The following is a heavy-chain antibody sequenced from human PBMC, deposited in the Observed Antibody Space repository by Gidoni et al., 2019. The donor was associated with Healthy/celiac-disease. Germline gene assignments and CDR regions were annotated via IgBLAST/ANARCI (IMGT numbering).Heavy chain of an antibody. J-gene: IGHJ4*02. Sequence: QVQLQESGPGLVKPSETLSLTCTVSGGSISSYYWSWIRQPPGKGLEWIGYIYYSGSTNYTPSLKSRVTISVDTSKNQFSLKLSSVTAADTAVYYCAIGGGGSSPGRYWGQGTLVTVSS. V-gene: IGHV4-59*08. CDR3: AIGGGGSSPGRY. D-gene: IGHD6-6*01. CDR1: GGSISSYY. CDR2: IYYSGST.